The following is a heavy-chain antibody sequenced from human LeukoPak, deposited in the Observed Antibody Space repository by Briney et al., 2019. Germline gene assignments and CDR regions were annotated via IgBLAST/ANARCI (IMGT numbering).Heavy chain of an antibody. J-gene: IGHJ3*02. V-gene: IGHV3-49*04. CDR2: IRNKTYGGTI. Sequence: GGSLRLSCAASGCTFSSYWMSRVRQAPGKGLEWVGFIRNKTYGGTIEYAASVKGRFTISRDDSKSIAYLQMNSLKTEDTAVYYCTRLPATGLGAFDIWGQGTMVTVSP. CDR3: TRLPATGLGAFDI. CDR1: GCTFSSYW. D-gene: IGHD6-13*01.